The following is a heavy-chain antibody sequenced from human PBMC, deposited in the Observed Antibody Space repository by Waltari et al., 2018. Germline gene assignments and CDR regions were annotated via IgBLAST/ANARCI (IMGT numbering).Heavy chain of an antibody. CDR3: ARSLSVTIFDY. D-gene: IGHD3-9*01. V-gene: IGHV4-59*11. Sequence: QVQLQESGPGLVKPSETLSLTCTVSGGSISSHYWSWIRQPPGKGLEWIGYIYYSGSTNYNPSLKSRVTISVDTSKNQFSLKLSSVTAADTAVYYCARSLSVTIFDYWGQGTLVTVSS. CDR2: IYYSGST. J-gene: IGHJ4*02. CDR1: GGSISSHY.